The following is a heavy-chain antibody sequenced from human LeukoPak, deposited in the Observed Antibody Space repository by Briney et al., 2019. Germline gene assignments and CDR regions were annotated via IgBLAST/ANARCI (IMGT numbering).Heavy chain of an antibody. CDR2: IMPLFGTA. CDR1: GGTFNNSA. CDR3: ARDVHGDYGSGWFDP. J-gene: IGHJ5*02. D-gene: IGHD4-17*01. Sequence: SVKVSCKTSGGTFNNSAISWVRQAPGQGLEWLGGIMPLFGTAGYAQKFQGRVTITKDESTRTVYLELISLASDDTAVYYCARDVHGDYGSGWFDPWGQGTLVSVSS. V-gene: IGHV1-69*05.